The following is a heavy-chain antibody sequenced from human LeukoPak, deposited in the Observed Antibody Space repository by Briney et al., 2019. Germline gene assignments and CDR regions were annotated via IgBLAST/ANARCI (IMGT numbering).Heavy chain of an antibody. J-gene: IGHJ4*02. CDR2: IYPGDSDT. CDR1: GYSFTSYW. CDR3: ATVGISSSSSSGVDY. Sequence: GESLKISCKGSGYSFTSYWIGWVRQMPGKGLEWMGIIYPGDSDTRYSPSFQGQVTISANKSISTAYLQWSSLKASDTAMYYCATVGISSSSSSGVDYWGQGTLVTVSS. D-gene: IGHD6-6*01. V-gene: IGHV5-51*01.